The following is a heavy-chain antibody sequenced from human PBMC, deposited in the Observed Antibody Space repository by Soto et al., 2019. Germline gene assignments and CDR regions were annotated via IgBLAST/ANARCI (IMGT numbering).Heavy chain of an antibody. CDR3: AKAPFCRSSCHPVY. CDR1: GGSFSGYY. J-gene: IGHJ4*02. Sequence: SETLSLTCAVYGGSFSGYYWSWIRQPPGKGLDWSGVINHSGGTNYSPSLKSRVTIAVDTSKSQFSLQLSSVTAADTAVYYCAKAPFCRSSCHPVYWGQGTLVTVS. D-gene: IGHD2-2*01. CDR2: INHSGGT. V-gene: IGHV4-34*01.